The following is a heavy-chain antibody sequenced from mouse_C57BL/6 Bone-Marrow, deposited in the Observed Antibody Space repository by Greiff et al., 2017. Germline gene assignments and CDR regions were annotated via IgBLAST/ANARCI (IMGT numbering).Heavy chain of an antibody. J-gene: IGHJ2*01. Sequence: HVQLQQPGAELVMPGASVKLSCKASGYTFTSYWMHWVKQRPGQGLEWIGEIDPSGSYTNYNQKFKGKSTLTVDKSSSTAYMQLSSLTSEDAAVYYCARPDYGSSGFDYWGQGTTLTVSS. CDR3: ARPDYGSSGFDY. CDR2: IDPSGSYT. D-gene: IGHD1-1*01. CDR1: GYTFTSYW. V-gene: IGHV1-69*01.